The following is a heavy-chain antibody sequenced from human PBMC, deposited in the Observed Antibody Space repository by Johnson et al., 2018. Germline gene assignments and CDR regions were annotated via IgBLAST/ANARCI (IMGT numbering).Heavy chain of an antibody. CDR2: INHSGST. CDR1: GGSFSGYY. J-gene: IGHJ6*02. Sequence: QVQLQQWGAGLLKXSETLSLTCAVYGGSFSGYYWSWIRQPPGKGLEWIGEINHSGSTNYNQSLKSRVTISVDTSKNQFSLKLSSVTAADTAVYYCARVRGYCSGGSCNHYYYYGMDVWGQGTTVTVSS. CDR3: ARVRGYCSGGSCNHYYYYGMDV. V-gene: IGHV4-34*01. D-gene: IGHD2-15*01.